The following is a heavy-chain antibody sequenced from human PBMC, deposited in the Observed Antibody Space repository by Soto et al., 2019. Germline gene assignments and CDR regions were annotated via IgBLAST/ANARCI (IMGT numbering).Heavy chain of an antibody. Sequence: PGGSLRLSCAASGFTFSDSAMHWVRQASGKGLEWVGRIRSKTNDYATRYAASVKGRFTISRDDSKNTAYLQMNNVRAEDTAVYYCTRPDSASYRGGACHLYSSFDSWGQGA. CDR1: GFTFSDSA. D-gene: IGHD2-21*02. J-gene: IGHJ5*01. CDR3: TRPDSASYRGGACHLYSSFDS. V-gene: IGHV3-73*01. CDR2: IRSKTNDYAT.